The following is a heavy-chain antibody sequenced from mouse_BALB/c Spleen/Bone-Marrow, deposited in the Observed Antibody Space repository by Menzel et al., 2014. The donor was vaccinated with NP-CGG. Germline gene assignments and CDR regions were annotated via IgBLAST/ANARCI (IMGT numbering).Heavy chain of an antibody. V-gene: IGHV1S126*01. D-gene: IGHD4-1*01. J-gene: IGHJ3*01. Sequence: VKLVESGAELVRPGASVKLSCKASGYTFTSYWINWVKQRPGQGLEWIGNIYPSDSYTNNNQKFKDKATLTVDKSSSTAYMQLSSPTSEDSAVYYCTTGAYWGQGTLVTVSA. CDR3: TTGAY. CDR1: GYTFTSYW. CDR2: IYPSDSYT.